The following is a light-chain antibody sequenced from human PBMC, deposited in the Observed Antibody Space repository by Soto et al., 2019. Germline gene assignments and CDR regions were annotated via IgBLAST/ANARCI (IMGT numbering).Light chain of an antibody. CDR1: QSVSSN. V-gene: IGKV3-15*01. CDR2: GAS. CDR3: QQYNNWYT. Sequence: EIVMTQSPATLSVSPGERATLSCRASQSVSSNLAWYQQKPGQAPRLLIYGASTRATDIPARFSGGGSGTEFTLTISSLPSEDFAIYYCQQYNNWYTFGQGTKLEIK. J-gene: IGKJ2*01.